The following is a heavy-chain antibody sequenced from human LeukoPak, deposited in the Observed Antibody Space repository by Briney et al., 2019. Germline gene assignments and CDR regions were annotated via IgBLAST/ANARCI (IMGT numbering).Heavy chain of an antibody. J-gene: IGHJ3*02. CDR1: GGSINSYY. Sequence: SETLSLTCTVSGGSINSYYWSWIRQPPGKGLEWIGYIYYSGSTNYNPSLKSRLTISVDTSNNKFFLKLTSLTAADTAVYYCVRHLSAGRPAFDIWGQGTMVTVSS. D-gene: IGHD2-15*01. CDR3: VRHLSAGRPAFDI. CDR2: IYYSGST. V-gene: IGHV4-59*08.